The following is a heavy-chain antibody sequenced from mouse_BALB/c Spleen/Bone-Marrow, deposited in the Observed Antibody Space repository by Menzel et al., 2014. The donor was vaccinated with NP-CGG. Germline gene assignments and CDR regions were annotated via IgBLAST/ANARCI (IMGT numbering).Heavy chain of an antibody. J-gene: IGHJ3*01. CDR3: NPGFAY. CDR2: IRLKSNNYAT. V-gene: IGHV6-6*02. CDR1: GFTFSNYW. Sequence: EVMLVESGGGLVQPGGSMKLSCVASGFTFSNYWMNWVRQSPEKGLEWVAEIRLKSNNYATHYAESVKGTFTISRDDYKSSVYLHMINLRAEDTGISYCNPGFAYWGQGTLVTVSS.